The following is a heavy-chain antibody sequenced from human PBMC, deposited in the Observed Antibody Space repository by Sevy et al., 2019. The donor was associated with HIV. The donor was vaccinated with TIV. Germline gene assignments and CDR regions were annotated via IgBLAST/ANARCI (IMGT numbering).Heavy chain of an antibody. J-gene: IGHJ6*02. V-gene: IGHV1-18*01. Sequence: ASVKVSCKASGYTLTGYGITWVRQAPGQGLEWIGWTSAYNGNTNYAQKVQGRVTMTTDISTSTAYMELRSLRSDDTAMYYCARDRNNYDSSGYPKGMDVWGQGSTVTVSS. CDR3: ARDRNNYDSSGYPKGMDV. D-gene: IGHD3-22*01. CDR1: GYTLTGYG. CDR2: TSAYNGNT.